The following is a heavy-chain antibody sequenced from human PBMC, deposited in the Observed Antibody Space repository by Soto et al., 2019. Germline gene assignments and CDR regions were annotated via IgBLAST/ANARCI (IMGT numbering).Heavy chain of an antibody. V-gene: IGHV3-72*01. CDR1: GFIFSDQY. CDR2: IRKKVNGYTT. CDR3: ARDLGGAPYVDL. Sequence: EMQLVESGGRLVQPGGSLRLSCAASGFIFSDQYMDWVRQAPGKGLDWVGRIRKKVNGYTTEYAASVKGRFIVSRDDSKNSLYLKMNSLRTEDTAVYYCARDLGGAPYVDLWGRGTLVTVSS. D-gene: IGHD3-16*01. J-gene: IGHJ2*01.